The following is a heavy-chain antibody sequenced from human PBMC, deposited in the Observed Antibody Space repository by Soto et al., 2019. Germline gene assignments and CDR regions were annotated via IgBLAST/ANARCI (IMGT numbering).Heavy chain of an antibody. CDR2: IIPIFGTA. V-gene: IGHV1-69*13. Sequence: ASVKVSCKASGGTVSSYAISWVRQAPGQGLEWMGGIIPIFGTANYAQKFQGRVTITADEFTSTAYMDLTSLTSEDTAVYYCARAREAYCISTSCYYDFDYWGQGTLVAVSS. D-gene: IGHD2-2*01. CDR1: GGTVSSYA. CDR3: ARAREAYCISTSCYYDFDY. J-gene: IGHJ4*02.